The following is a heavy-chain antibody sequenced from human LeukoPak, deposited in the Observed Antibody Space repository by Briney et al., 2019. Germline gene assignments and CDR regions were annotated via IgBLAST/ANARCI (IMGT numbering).Heavy chain of an antibody. Sequence: GGSLRLSCAASAFTFSSYSMTWVRQAPGKGLEWVSSLSSSSSYIYYADSVKGRFTISRDNAKNSLYLQMNSLRAEDTAVCYCARVLPPLCFGDHNSLDWFDPWGQGTLVTVSS. CDR2: LSSSSSYI. D-gene: IGHD3-10*01. V-gene: IGHV3-21*01. CDR1: AFTFSSYS. J-gene: IGHJ5*02. CDR3: ARVLPPLCFGDHNSLDWFDP.